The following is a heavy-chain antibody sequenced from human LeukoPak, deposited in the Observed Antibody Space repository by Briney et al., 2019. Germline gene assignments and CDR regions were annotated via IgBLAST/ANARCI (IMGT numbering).Heavy chain of an antibody. D-gene: IGHD4-17*01. V-gene: IGHV1-69*01. Sequence: SVKVSXKASGGTFSSYAISWVRQAPGQGLEWMGGIIPIFGTANYAQKFQGRVTITADESTSTAYMELSSLRSEDTAVYYCARGRDERTVTTLPDYWGQGTLVTVSS. CDR3: ARGRDERTVTTLPDY. CDR2: IIPIFGTA. J-gene: IGHJ4*02. CDR1: GGTFSSYA.